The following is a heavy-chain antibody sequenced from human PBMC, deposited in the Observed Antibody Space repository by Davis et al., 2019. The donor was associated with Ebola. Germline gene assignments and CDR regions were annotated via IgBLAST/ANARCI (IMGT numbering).Heavy chain of an antibody. CDR1: GFTFSSYA. V-gene: IGHV3-23*01. D-gene: IGHD6-13*01. J-gene: IGHJ5*02. CDR2: TSGSGGST. Sequence: GESLKISCAASGFTFSSYAMSWVRQAPGKGLEWVSATSGSGGSTYYADSVKGRFTISRDNSKNTLYLQMNSLRAEDTAVYYCAKGPIAAVGWFDPWGQGTLVTVSS. CDR3: AKGPIAAVGWFDP.